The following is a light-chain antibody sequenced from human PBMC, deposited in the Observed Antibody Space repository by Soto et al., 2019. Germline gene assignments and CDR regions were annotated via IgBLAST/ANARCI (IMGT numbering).Light chain of an antibody. J-gene: IGKJ1*01. Sequence: IVLTQSPDTLYLSPGERATLSCRAIQSVISNYLAWYQQKPGQSPRLLIYGASSRATRIPDRFSGSGSGTDFTLTISRLEPEDFAVYYCQQYGSSPTWTLGQGTMVDIK. CDR3: QQYGSSPTWT. V-gene: IGKV3-20*01. CDR2: GAS. CDR1: QSVISNY.